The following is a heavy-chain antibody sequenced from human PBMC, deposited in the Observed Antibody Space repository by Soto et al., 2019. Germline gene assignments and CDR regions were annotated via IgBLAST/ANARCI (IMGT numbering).Heavy chain of an antibody. CDR2: IYPSDSYT. Sequence: PGESLKISSKGSGYSFTSYWIGWVRQMPGKGLEWMGIIYPSDSYTNYSPSFQGHVTISADKSISTAYLQWSSLKASDTAMYYCARLEIAVASDPWGQGTLVTVSS. V-gene: IGHV5-10-1*01. D-gene: IGHD6-19*01. CDR3: ARLEIAVASDP. J-gene: IGHJ5*02. CDR1: GYSFTSYW.